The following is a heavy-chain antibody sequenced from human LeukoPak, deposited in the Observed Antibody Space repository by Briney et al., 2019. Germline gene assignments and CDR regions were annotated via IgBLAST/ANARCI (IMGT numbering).Heavy chain of an antibody. Sequence: PSETLSLTCTVSGGSISSSSYYWGWIRQPPGKGLEWIGSIYYSGRTYYNPSLKSRVTISVDTSKNQFSLKLSSVTAADTAVYYCARERITMIVGEFDPWGQGTLVTVSS. D-gene: IGHD3-22*01. J-gene: IGHJ5*02. V-gene: IGHV4-39*07. CDR2: IYYSGRT. CDR1: GGSISSSSYY. CDR3: ARERITMIVGEFDP.